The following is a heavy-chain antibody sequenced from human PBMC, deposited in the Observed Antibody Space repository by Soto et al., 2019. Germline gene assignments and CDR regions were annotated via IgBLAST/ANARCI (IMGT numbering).Heavy chain of an antibody. Sequence: GGSLTLSCAVSGFTFRDHAMHWVRQAPGKGREWLAIIWNDGSNKFYAGSVQGRFTISRDNSKNTVYLQMNTLSAEDTAVYYCARALFPDVDIYAMDVWGQGTTVTVSS. D-gene: IGHD5-12*01. CDR2: IWNDGSNK. V-gene: IGHV3-33*01. CDR3: ARALFPDVDIYAMDV. J-gene: IGHJ6*02. CDR1: GFTFRDHA.